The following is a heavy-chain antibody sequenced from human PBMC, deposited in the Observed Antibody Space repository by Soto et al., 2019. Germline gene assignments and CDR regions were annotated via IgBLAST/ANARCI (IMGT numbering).Heavy chain of an antibody. CDR1: GFIFSDYS. V-gene: IGHV3-48*02. J-gene: IGHJ4*02. CDR3: TREGS. CDR2: IDGGSSAI. Sequence: LRLSCAASGFIFSDYSMNWVRQFPGKGLEWIAYIDGGSSAIHYTDSVKGRYTISRDNARNSLYLQMNSLRDEDTAVYYCTREGSWGRGTQVTVSS.